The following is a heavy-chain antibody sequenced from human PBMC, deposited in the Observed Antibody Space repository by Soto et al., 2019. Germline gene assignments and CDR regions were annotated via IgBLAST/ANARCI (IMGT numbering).Heavy chain of an antibody. CDR1: GGSISSSSYY. CDR3: AGRGYYYDSKFDY. Sequence: SETLSLTCTVSGGSISSSSYYWGWIRQPPGKGLEWIGSIYYSGSTYYNPSLKSRVTISVDTSKNQFSLKLSSVTAADTAVYYCAGRGYYYDSKFDYWGQGTLVTVSS. D-gene: IGHD3-22*01. J-gene: IGHJ4*02. CDR2: IYYSGST. V-gene: IGHV4-39*01.